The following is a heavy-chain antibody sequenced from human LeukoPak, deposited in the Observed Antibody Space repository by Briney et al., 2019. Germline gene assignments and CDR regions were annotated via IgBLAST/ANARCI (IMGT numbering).Heavy chain of an antibody. J-gene: IGHJ4*02. CDR2: TIRVSGTT. V-gene: IGHV1-69*13. D-gene: IGHD3-3*01. CDR1: GGTFNNFA. CDR3: ASPMNYYGVWSGYPPFDY. Sequence: ASVKVSCKVSGGTFNNFALSWVRQAPGQGLEWVGGTIRVSGTTKYAQNLQGRVKVTADGSTSTAYMEMSSLRSEDTAIYYCASPMNYYGVWSGYPPFDYWGQGTLATVSS.